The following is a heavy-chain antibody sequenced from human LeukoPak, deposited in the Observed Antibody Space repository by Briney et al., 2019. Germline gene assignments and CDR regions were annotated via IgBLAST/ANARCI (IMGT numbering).Heavy chain of an antibody. V-gene: IGHV4-34*01. J-gene: IGHJ4*02. D-gene: IGHD3-22*01. CDR3: ARGVSSSGYYYSFDY. Sequence: PSETLSLTCAVYGGSFSGYYWSWIRQPPGKGLEWSGEINHSGSTNYNPSLKSRVTISVDTSKNQFSLKLSSVTAADTAVYYCARGVSSSGYYYSFDYWGQGTLVTVSS. CDR1: GGSFSGYY. CDR2: INHSGST.